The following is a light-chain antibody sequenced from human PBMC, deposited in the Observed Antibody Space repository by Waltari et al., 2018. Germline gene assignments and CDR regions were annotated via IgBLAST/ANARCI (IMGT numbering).Light chain of an antibody. CDR2: TAS. J-gene: IGKJ1*01. CDR3: QQYNTYPWT. CDR1: HSISSW. V-gene: IGKV1-5*03. Sequence: DIQMTQSPPTLSASVGDRVTITCRASHSISSWLAWYQQKPGKAPKLLIYTASSLQSGVPSRFSGSGSGTEFTLTISSLQPDDFATFYCQQYNTYPWTFGQGTKVEIK.